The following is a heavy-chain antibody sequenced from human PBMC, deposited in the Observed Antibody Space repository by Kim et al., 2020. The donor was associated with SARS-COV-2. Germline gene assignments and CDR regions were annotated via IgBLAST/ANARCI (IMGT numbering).Heavy chain of an antibody. CDR1: GGSISSGGYY. D-gene: IGHD3-3*01. Sequence: SETLSPTCTVSGGSISSGGYYWSWIRQHPGKGLEWIGYIYYSGSTYYNPSLKSRVTISVDTSNNQFSLKLSSVTAADTAVYYCARGITIFGVVTNGMDVWGQGTTVTVSS. CDR3: ARGITIFGVVTNGMDV. CDR2: IYYSGST. V-gene: IGHV4-31*03. J-gene: IGHJ6*02.